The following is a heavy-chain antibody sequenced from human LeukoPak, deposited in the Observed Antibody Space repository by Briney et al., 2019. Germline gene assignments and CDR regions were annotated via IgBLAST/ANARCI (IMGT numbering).Heavy chain of an antibody. CDR1: GASLNGHY. CDR3: AQNGQSGFSFDP. V-gene: IGHV4-34*01. Sequence: SETLSLTCAVYGASLNGHYWSWIRQPPGKGLEWIGEGSDVGGTKYNPSLKSRVTISADASKNQFSLKLSSVTAADTAVYYCAQNGQSGFSFDPWGQGTLVTVSS. D-gene: IGHD2-8*01. J-gene: IGHJ5*02. CDR2: GSDVGGT.